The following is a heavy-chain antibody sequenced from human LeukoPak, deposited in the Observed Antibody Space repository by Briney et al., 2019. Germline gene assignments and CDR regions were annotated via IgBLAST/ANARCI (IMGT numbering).Heavy chain of an antibody. Sequence: SVKVSCKASGGTFSGYVISWVRQAPGQGLEGVGGIIPMLNKANYAQKFQGRVTVTTDESTSTANMELRSLRSEDTAIYYCARCSSGGCFFDFWAQGTLVTVSS. CDR2: IIPMLNKA. J-gene: IGHJ4*02. CDR3: ARCSSGGCFFDF. D-gene: IGHD2-15*01. V-gene: IGHV1-69*05. CDR1: GGTFSGYV.